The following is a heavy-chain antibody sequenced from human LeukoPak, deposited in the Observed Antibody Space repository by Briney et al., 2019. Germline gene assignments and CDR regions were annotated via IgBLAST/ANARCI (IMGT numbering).Heavy chain of an antibody. D-gene: IGHD2-15*01. CDR1: GFTFDDYA. V-gene: IGHV3-9*01. J-gene: IGHJ2*01. Sequence: GGSLRLSCAASGFTFDDYAIHWVRQAPGKGLEWVSGISWNSGSIGYADSVKGRFTISRDNAKNSLYLQMNSLRAEDTALYYCAKDPRYCSGGSCYPGPWYFDLWGRGTLVTVSS. CDR2: ISWNSGSI. CDR3: AKDPRYCSGGSCYPGPWYFDL.